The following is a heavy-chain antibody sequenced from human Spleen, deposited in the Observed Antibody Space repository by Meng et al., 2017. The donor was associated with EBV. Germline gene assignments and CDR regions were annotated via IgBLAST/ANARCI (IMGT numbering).Heavy chain of an antibody. J-gene: IGHJ4*02. CDR1: GASISRSYW. CDR2: IYHSGSV. Sequence: VHWPAAGPGLVKPSGTLSLPCRVSGASISRSYWWNWVRQSPGKGLEWIGEIYHSGSVNYNPSLMSRLTLSVDKSNNQFSLRLYSVTAADTAVYYCARGASAGLIDYWGQGTLVTVSS. D-gene: IGHD6-13*01. CDR3: ARGASAGLIDY. V-gene: IGHV4-4*02.